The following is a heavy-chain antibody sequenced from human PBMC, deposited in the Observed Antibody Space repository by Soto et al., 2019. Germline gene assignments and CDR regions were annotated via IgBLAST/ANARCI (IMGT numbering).Heavy chain of an antibody. CDR3: AREARSSRYDSSGYSQYWYFDL. V-gene: IGHV4-30-2*01. CDR1: GGSIISGGYS. CDR2: IFHSGST. D-gene: IGHD3-22*01. Sequence: QLQLQESGSGLVKPSQTLSLTCAVSGGSIISGGYSWSWIRQPPGKGLEWIGYIFHSGSTYFNPSLESRVTISMDRSNNHFSLRLTSVTAADTAVYYCAREARSSRYDSSGYSQYWYFDLWGRGTLVTVSS. J-gene: IGHJ2*01.